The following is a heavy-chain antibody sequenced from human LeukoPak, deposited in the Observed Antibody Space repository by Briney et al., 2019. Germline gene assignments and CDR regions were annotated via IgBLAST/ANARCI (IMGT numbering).Heavy chain of an antibody. J-gene: IGHJ5*02. CDR2: IYPGDSDT. D-gene: IGHD3-10*01. CDR1: GYSFTSYW. V-gene: IGHV5-51*01. CDR3: ARAAMVRGVIGWFDP. Sequence: GESLKISCKGSGYSFTSYWIGWVRQMPGKGLEWMGIIYPGDSDTRYSPSFQGQVTISADKSISTAYLQWSSLKASDTAMYYCARAAMVRGVIGWFDPWGQGTLVTASS.